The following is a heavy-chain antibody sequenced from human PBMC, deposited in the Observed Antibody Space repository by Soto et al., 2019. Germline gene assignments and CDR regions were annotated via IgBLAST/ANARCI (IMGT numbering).Heavy chain of an antibody. CDR3: AKDRPRRTSGYFFDY. CDR1: GCSFSSGHYY. V-gene: IGHV4-39*07. J-gene: IGHJ4*02. D-gene: IGHD1-1*01. Sequence: TSETLSLTCTVSGCSFSSGHYYWGWLRQPPGKGLEWIGEIHHSGANNYNPSLKSRVTISVDKSKNQFSLQLTSVTAKDTALYYCAKDRPRRTSGYFFDYWGQGTPVTVSS. CDR2: IHHSGAN.